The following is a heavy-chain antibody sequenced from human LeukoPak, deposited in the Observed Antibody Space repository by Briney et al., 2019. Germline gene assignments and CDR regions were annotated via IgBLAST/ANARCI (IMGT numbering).Heavy chain of an antibody. J-gene: IGHJ4*02. CDR2: INPNTGGT. CDR1: GYTFIAYY. Sequence: GASVNVSCKASGYTFIAYYIHWVRQAPGQGLEWMGRINPNTGGTLYAQKFQGRVTMTRDTSISTAYMELRSLRSDDTAVYYCARGSYGDPMDYWGQGTLVTVSS. V-gene: IGHV1-2*06. D-gene: IGHD4-17*01. CDR3: ARGSYGDPMDY.